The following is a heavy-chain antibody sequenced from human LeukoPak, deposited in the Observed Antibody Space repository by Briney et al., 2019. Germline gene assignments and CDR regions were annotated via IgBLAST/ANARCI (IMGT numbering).Heavy chain of an antibody. CDR1: GGSISSYY. D-gene: IGHD3-22*01. CDR2: IYYSGST. CDR3: ARDTGDSSGYYYY. V-gene: IGHV4-59*01. J-gene: IGHJ4*02. Sequence: SETLSLTCTVSGGSISSYYWSWTRQPPGKGLEWIGYIYYSGSTNYNPSLKSRVTISVDTSKNQFSLKLSSVTAADTAVYYCARDTGDSSGYYYYWGQGTLVTVSS.